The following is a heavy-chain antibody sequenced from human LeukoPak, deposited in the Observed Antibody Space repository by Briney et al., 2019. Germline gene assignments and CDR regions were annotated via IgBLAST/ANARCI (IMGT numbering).Heavy chain of an antibody. J-gene: IGHJ3*02. CDR2: INHSGST. D-gene: IGHD1-1*01. CDR3: ARGAVGQHGWKGDAFDI. CDR1: GGSFSGYY. Sequence: SETLSLTCAVYGGSFSGYYWSWIRQPPGKGLEWIGEINHSGSTNYNPSLKSRVTISVDTSKNQFSPQLISVIPEDTAVYYCARGAVGQHGWKGDAFDIWGQGTMVTVSS. V-gene: IGHV4-34*01.